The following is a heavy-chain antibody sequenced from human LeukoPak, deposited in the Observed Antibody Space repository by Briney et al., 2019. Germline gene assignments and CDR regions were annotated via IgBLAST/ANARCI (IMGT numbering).Heavy chain of an antibody. Sequence: GGSLRLSCAASGFTFSSYAMSWVRQAPGKGLEWVSAISGLGGSTYYADSVKGRFTISRDNSKNTLYLQMNSLRAEDTAVYYCAKAPSGYSSGWFDYWGQGTLATVSS. CDR3: AKAPSGYSSGWFDY. CDR2: ISGLGGST. V-gene: IGHV3-23*01. J-gene: IGHJ4*02. D-gene: IGHD6-19*01. CDR1: GFTFSSYA.